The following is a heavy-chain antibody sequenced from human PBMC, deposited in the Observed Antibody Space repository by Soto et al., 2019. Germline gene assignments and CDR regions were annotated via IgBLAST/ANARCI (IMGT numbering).Heavy chain of an antibody. J-gene: IGHJ5*02. V-gene: IGHV4-31*03. CDR2: IYYSGST. Sequence: SETLSLTCTVSGGSISSGGYYWSWIRQHPGKGLEWIGYIYYSGSTYYNPSLKSRVTISVDTSKNQFSLKLSSVTAADTAVYYCARAIALIMYAPGGPSFDPWGQGNLVTVSS. D-gene: IGHD2-8*01. CDR1: GGSISSGGYY. CDR3: ARAIALIMYAPGGPSFDP.